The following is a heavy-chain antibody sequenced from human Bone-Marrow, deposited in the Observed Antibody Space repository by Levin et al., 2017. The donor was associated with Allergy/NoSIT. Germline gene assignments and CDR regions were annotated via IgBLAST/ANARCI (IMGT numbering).Heavy chain of an antibody. Sequence: GGSLRLSCAASGFTVSSNYMSWVRQAPGKGPGWVSVIYSGGSTYYAASVKGRFTISRDNSKNTLSLQMNSLRAEDTAVYCCARGWFGELLSHWGQGTLVTVSS. V-gene: IGHV3-53*01. CDR2: IYSGGST. D-gene: IGHD3-10*01. J-gene: IGHJ4*02. CDR1: GFTVSSNY. CDR3: ARGWFGELLSH.